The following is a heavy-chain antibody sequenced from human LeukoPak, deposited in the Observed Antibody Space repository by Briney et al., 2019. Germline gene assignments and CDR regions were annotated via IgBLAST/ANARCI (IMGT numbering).Heavy chain of an antibody. J-gene: IGHJ4*02. CDR1: GFTFSSYW. CDR2: IKQDGSEK. D-gene: IGHD2-8*01. Sequence: GGSLRLSCAASGFTFSSYWMTWVRQAPGKGLEWVANIKQDGSEKYYVDSVKGRFTISRDNAKNSLSLHMNSLRAEDTAVYYCTRDRGECTNGVCYYHDFDYWGQGTLVTVSS. CDR3: TRDRGECTNGVCYYHDFDY. V-gene: IGHV3-7*01.